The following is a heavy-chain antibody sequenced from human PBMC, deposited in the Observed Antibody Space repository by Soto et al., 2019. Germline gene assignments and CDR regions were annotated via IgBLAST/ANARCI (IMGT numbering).Heavy chain of an antibody. J-gene: IGHJ4*02. V-gene: IGHV4-59*08. CDR1: GGSIRSYC. Sequence: SETLSLTCTVSGGSIRSYCWTWIRQPPGEGLEWIGCICNSGTTNYNPSLKSRVAISIDTHKNQFSLQLSSVTVADTAVYYCARHQARRITMIRSGYFFDYWGQGTLVTVSS. CDR3: ARHQARRITMIRSGYFFDY. D-gene: IGHD3-22*01. CDR2: ICNSGTT.